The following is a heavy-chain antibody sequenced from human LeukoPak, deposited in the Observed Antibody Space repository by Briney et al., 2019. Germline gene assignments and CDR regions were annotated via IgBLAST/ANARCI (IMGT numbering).Heavy chain of an antibody. V-gene: IGHV1-2*02. J-gene: IGHJ4*02. CDR2: INPNSGGT. CDR1: GYTFTGYY. Sequence: GSVKVSCKASGYTFTGYYMHWVRQAPGQGLEWMGWINPNSGGTNYAQKFQGRVTMTRDTSISTAYMELSRLRSDDTAVYYCARLRSHGITMVRRRYYFDYWGQGTLVTVSS. CDR3: ARLRSHGITMVRRRYYFDY. D-gene: IGHD3-10*01.